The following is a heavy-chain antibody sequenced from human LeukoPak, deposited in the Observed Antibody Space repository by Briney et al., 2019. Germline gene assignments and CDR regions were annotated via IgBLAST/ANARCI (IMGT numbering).Heavy chain of an antibody. D-gene: IGHD5-18*01. Sequence: SETLSLTCTVSGVSISSSSYHWDWIRHPPGKGLEWIGSIYDNGSTYYSPSLKSRVTISVDTSKNQFSLRLNSVTAADTAVYYCARQVLHTAMDYWGQGTLVSVSS. CDR1: GVSISSSSYH. J-gene: IGHJ4*02. CDR2: IYDNGST. V-gene: IGHV4-39*01. CDR3: ARQVLHTAMDY.